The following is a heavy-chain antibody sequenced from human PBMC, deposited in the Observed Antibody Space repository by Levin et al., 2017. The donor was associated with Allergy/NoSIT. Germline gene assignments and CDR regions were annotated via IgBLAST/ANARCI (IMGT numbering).Heavy chain of an antibody. D-gene: IGHD6-19*01. V-gene: IGHV4-38-2*02. Sequence: SETLSLTCAVSGYSINNGYYWGWIRQPPGKGLEWIGSIYNTGSTYYSPSLRSRVTISVDTSKNQFSLKLSSVSAADTAVYYYAREVVSSGWYRSHDWFDPWGQGTLVTVSS. CDR2: IYNTGST. CDR3: AREVVSSGWYRSHDWFDP. J-gene: IGHJ5*02. CDR1: GYSINNGYY.